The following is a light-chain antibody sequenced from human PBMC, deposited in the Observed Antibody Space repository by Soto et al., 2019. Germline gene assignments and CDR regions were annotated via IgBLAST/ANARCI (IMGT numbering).Light chain of an antibody. CDR3: AAWDDSLNGWV. J-gene: IGLJ3*02. CDR1: ITDIGANT. V-gene: IGLV1-44*01. Sequence: QSVLTQPPSASGTPGQRVSISCSGSITDIGANTVTWYQQVPGKAPKMVIYRNAERPSGVPDRFSGSKSGTSASLAISGLQSEDEADYHCAAWDDSLNGWVFGGGNKLNV. CDR2: RNA.